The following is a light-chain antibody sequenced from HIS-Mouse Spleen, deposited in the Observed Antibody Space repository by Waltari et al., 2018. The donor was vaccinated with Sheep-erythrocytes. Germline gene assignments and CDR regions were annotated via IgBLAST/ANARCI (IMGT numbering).Light chain of an antibody. CDR3: CSYAGSYTFV. CDR2: DVS. Sequence: QSALTQPRSVSGSPGQSVTISCTGTSSDVGGYNYVPWYQQHPGKAPKLMIYDVSKRPSGVPVRFAGSKSGNTASLTISGLQAEDEADYYCCSYAGSYTFVFGGGTKLTVL. J-gene: IGLJ2*01. CDR1: SSDVGGYNY. V-gene: IGLV2-11*01.